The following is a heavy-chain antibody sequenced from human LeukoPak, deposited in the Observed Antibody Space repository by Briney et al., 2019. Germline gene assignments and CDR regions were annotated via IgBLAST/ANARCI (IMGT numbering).Heavy chain of an antibody. CDR1: GFTFSSYG. CDR3: AKDDGVEGIVVVDYYYGMDV. Sequence: GSLRLSCAASGFTFSSYGMHWVRQAPGKGLEWVAVISYDGSNKYYADSVKGRFTISRDNSKNTLYLQMNSLRVEDTAVYYCAKDDGVEGIVVVDYYYGMDVWGQGTTVTVSS. J-gene: IGHJ6*02. D-gene: IGHD2-2*01. V-gene: IGHV3-30*18. CDR2: ISYDGSNK.